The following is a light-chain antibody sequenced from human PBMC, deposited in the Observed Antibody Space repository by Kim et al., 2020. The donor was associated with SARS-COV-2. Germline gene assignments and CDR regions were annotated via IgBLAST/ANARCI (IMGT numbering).Light chain of an antibody. CDR3: QRSSWPIT. CDR2: DAS. Sequence: SLSPGEGPTLSCRASQSVGDFLAWYQQRPGQSPRLLIYDASKRATGIPARFSGSGSGTDFTLTIRTLESEDFAIYYCQRSSWPITFGQGTRLEIK. J-gene: IGKJ5*01. CDR1: QSVGDF. V-gene: IGKV3-11*01.